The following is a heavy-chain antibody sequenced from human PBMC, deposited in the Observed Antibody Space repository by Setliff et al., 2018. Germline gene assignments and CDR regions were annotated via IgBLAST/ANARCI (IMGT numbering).Heavy chain of an antibody. CDR3: ARTCSGSGCYAGLES. Sequence: GGSLRLSCAASGFTFSNYRLQWVRQAPGKGLEWVAVKWYDGVKKYHADSVKGLFTISRDNSKNTLYLQMNSLRPEDTALYYCARTCSGSGCYAGLESWGQGTPVTVSS. D-gene: IGHD2-15*01. J-gene: IGHJ4*02. V-gene: IGHV3-33*08. CDR1: GFTFSNYR. CDR2: KWYDGVKK.